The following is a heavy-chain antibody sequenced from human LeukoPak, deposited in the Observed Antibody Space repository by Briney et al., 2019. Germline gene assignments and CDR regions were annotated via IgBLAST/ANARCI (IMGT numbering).Heavy chain of an antibody. D-gene: IGHD3-10*01. V-gene: IGHV4-4*07. CDR2: IYTSGST. J-gene: IGHJ5*02. Sequence: PSETLSLTCTVSGGSISSYYWSWIRQPAGKGLEWIGRIYTSGSTNYNPSLKSRVTMSVDTSKNQFSLKLSSVTAADTAVYYCARDITMVRGVNLGFDHWAREPWSPSPQ. CDR3: ARDITMVRGVNLGFDH. CDR1: GGSISSYY.